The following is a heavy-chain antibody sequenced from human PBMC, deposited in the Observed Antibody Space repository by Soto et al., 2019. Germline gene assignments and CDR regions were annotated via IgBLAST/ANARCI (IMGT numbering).Heavy chain of an antibody. V-gene: IGHV3-23*01. D-gene: IGHD2-2*01. Sequence: EVQLLESGGGLVQPGGSLRLSCAASGFTFSSYAMSWVRQAPGKGLEWVSAISGSGGSTYYADSVKGRFTISRDNSKNTLYLQMTSLRAEDTAVYYCATWGNCSSTSCSRWFDPWGQGTLVTVSS. J-gene: IGHJ5*02. CDR1: GFTFSSYA. CDR2: ISGSGGST. CDR3: ATWGNCSSTSCSRWFDP.